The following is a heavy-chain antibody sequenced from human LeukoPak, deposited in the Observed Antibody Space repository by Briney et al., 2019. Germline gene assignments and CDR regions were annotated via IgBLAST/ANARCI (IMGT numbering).Heavy chain of an antibody. D-gene: IGHD3-22*01. CDR3: AREVTMIVVVTRRPDAFDI. J-gene: IGHJ3*02. V-gene: IGHV3-30*04. CDR1: AFTFSSYA. CDR2: ISYDGSNK. Sequence: PGGSLRLSCAASAFTFSSYAMHWVRQAPGKGLEWVAVISYDGSNKYYADSVKGRFTISRDNSKNTLYLQMNSLRAEDTAVYYCAREVTMIVVVTRRPDAFDIWGQGTMVTVSS.